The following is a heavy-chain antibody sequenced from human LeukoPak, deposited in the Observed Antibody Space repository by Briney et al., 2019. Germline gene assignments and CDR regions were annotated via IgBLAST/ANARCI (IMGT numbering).Heavy chain of an antibody. V-gene: IGHV1-69*05. CDR3: ARGWYLDTAMARGY. CDR1: GGTFSSYA. D-gene: IGHD5-18*01. Sequence: SVKVSCKASGGTFSSYAISWVRQAPGQGLEWMGRIIPIFGAANYAQKFQGRVTITTDESTSTAYMELSSLRSEDTAVYYCARGWYLDTAMARGYWGQGTLVTVSS. CDR2: IIPIFGAA. J-gene: IGHJ4*02.